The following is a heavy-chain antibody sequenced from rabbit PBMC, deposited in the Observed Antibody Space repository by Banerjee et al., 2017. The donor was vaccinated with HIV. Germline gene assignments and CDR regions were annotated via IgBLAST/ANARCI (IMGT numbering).Heavy chain of an antibody. CDR2: IDPVFGSI. CDR1: GFDFSNYG. D-gene: IGHD4-1*01. CDR3: ARDTGAWGDFNL. V-gene: IGHV1S7*01. J-gene: IGHJ4*01. Sequence: HLVESGGGLVQPGGSLKVSCKASGFDFSNYGVSWVRQAPGKGLEWIGYIDPVFGSIHYASWVNGRFTISDHNAQNTLYLQLNSLTAADTATYFCARDTGAWGDFNLWGQGTLVTVS.